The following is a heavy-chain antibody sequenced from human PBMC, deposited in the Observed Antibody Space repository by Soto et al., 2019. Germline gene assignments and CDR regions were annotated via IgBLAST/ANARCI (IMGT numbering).Heavy chain of an antibody. CDR1: GGSFSGYY. Sequence: SSETLSLTCAVYGGSFSGYYWSWIRHPPGKGLQRNGEIEHRGSTNYNPSLKSRVTISLDTSKSQFSLKLTSVPAADTAVYYCASYNGWFYRTYFDFWGQGTLVTVSS. V-gene: IGHV4-34*01. J-gene: IGHJ4*02. CDR3: ASYNGWFYRTYFDF. CDR2: IEHRGST. D-gene: IGHD6-19*01.